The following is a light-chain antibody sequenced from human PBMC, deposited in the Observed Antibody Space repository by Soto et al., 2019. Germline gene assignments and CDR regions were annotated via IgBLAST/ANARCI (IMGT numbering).Light chain of an antibody. CDR1: QSVSSSY. CDR3: QQRSDWPRIT. Sequence: EIGLTQSPGTLSLSPGERATLSCRAGQSVSSSYLAWYQQKPGQAPSLLIYDASNRVTGIPARFSGSGSGTDFTLIISSLVHADVAVYYCQQRSDWPRITFGQGTRLEIK. J-gene: IGKJ5*01. V-gene: IGKV3-11*01. CDR2: DAS.